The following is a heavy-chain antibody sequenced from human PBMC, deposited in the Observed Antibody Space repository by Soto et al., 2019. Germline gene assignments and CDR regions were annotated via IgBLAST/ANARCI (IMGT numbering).Heavy chain of an antibody. D-gene: IGHD3-10*01. CDR1: GFTFSSYG. V-gene: IGHV3-33*01. CDR2: IWYDGSNK. Sequence: GGSLRLSCTASGFTFSSYGMHWVRQAPGKGLEWVAVIWYDGSNKYYADSVKGRFTISRDNSKNTLYLQMNSLRAEDTAVYYCARDLRAGSLSEKNYGMDVWGQGTTVTVSS. J-gene: IGHJ6*02. CDR3: ARDLRAGSLSEKNYGMDV.